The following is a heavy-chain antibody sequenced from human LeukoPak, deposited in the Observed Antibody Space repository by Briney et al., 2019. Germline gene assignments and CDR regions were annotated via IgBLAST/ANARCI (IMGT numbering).Heavy chain of an antibody. D-gene: IGHD3-10*01. CDR2: IYHSGST. CDR1: GYSISSGYY. Sequence: PSETLSLTCTVSGYSISSGYYWGWIRQPPGKGLEWIGSIYHSGSTNYNPSLKSRVTISVDTSKNQFSLKLSSVTAADTAVYYCARVQKVLQEGYYYYMDVWGKGTTVTVSS. V-gene: IGHV4-38-2*02. CDR3: ARVQKVLQEGYYYYMDV. J-gene: IGHJ6*03.